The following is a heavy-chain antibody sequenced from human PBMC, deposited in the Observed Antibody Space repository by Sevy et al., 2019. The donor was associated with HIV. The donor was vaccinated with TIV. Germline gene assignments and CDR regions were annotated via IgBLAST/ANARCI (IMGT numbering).Heavy chain of an antibody. V-gene: IGHV4-30-4*01. CDR3: ARDRVPYYDFSTWSLGVYYYYGMDV. CDR1: GGSISSGDYY. J-gene: IGHJ6*02. CDR2: IYYSGST. D-gene: IGHD3-3*01. Sequence: SETLSLTCTVSGGSISSGDYYWSWIRQPPGKGLEWIGYIYYSGSTYYNPSLKSRVTISVDTSKNQFSLKLSSVTAADTAVYYCARDRVPYYDFSTWSLGVYYYYGMDVWGPGTTVTVSS.